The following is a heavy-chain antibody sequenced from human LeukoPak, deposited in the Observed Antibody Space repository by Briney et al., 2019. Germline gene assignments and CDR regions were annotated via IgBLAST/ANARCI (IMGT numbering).Heavy chain of an antibody. Sequence: PGGSLRLSCAASGFTFSSYSMNWVRQAPGKGLEWVSSISSSSSYIYYADSVKGRFTISRDNAKNSLYLQMNSLRAGDTAVYYCAREMMVRGVIITQNFDYWGQGTLVTVSS. D-gene: IGHD3-10*01. CDR2: ISSSSSYI. J-gene: IGHJ4*02. CDR3: AREMMVRGVIITQNFDY. CDR1: GFTFSSYS. V-gene: IGHV3-21*01.